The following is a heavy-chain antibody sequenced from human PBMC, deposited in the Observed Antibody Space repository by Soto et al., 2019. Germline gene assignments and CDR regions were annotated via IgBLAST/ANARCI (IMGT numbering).Heavy chain of an antibody. V-gene: IGHV1-18*01. CDR2: INTYNGNT. CDR1: GYSFTRYG. J-gene: IGHJ6*02. CDR3: ARHRPGSYTPLYYYGMDV. D-gene: IGHD1-26*01. Sequence: ASVKVSCKASGYSFTRYGIAWARQAPGQGLEWMGWINTYNGNTNYAQNLQGRVTLTTDTSTSTAYMELTSLRSNDTAMYYCARHRPGSYTPLYYYGMDVWGQGTTVTVSS.